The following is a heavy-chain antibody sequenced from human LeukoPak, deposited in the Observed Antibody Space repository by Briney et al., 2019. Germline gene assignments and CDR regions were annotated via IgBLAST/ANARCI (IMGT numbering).Heavy chain of an antibody. J-gene: IGHJ1*01. V-gene: IGHV3-66*02. Sequence: AGSLRLSCAASGFTVSSNYMSWVRQAPGKGLEWVSVIYSGGSTYYSDSLKGRFTISRDYSKNTLYLPMNSLRAEDTAVYYCARQAKHWGQGTLVTVSS. D-gene: IGHD5-12*01. CDR1: GFTVSSNY. CDR3: ARQAKH. CDR2: IYSGGST.